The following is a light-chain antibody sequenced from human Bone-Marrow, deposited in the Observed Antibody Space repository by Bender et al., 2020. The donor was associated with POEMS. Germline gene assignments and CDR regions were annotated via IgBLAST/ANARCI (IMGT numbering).Light chain of an antibody. V-gene: IGLV1-40*01. CDR3: TSYTSSSTPYV. J-gene: IGLJ1*01. CDR2: GYN. CDR1: RSNIGKNYV. Sequence: QSVLTQPPSVSGAPGQTVTISCSGTRSNIGKNYVSWYQQFPGTAPKLLIYGYNNRPSGVPDRFSGSKSGTSASLAITGLQAEYEAEYFCTSYTSSSTPYVFGTGTKVTVL.